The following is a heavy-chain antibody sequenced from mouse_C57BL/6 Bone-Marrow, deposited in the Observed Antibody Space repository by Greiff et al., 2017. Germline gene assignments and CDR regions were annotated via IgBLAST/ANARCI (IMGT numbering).Heavy chain of an antibody. V-gene: IGHV5-4*01. Sequence: EVMLVESGGGLVKPGGSLKLSCAASGFTFSSYAMSWVRQTPEKRLEWVATISDGGSYTYYPDNVKGRFTISRDNAKNNLYLQMSHLKSEDTAMDYCAREASWFAYWGQGTLVTVSA. CDR1: GFTFSSYA. CDR2: ISDGGSYT. CDR3: AREASWFAY. J-gene: IGHJ3*01.